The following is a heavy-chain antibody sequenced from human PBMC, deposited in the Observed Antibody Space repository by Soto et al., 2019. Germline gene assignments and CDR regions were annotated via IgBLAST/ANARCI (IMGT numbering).Heavy chain of an antibody. CDR2: IYYSATT. V-gene: IGHV4-39*01. D-gene: IGHD7-27*01. CDR3: ARQDVRAWGRIDP. J-gene: IGHJ5*02. CDR1: GVPVSSSSYY. Sequence: SETLSLTFTVSGVPVSSSSYYWGCIRKPPGEGLEWIGTIYYSATTYYNPSLKSRVTISADASKNHLSLKLTFVTAADTAVHYRARQDVRAWGRIDPWRQGTLVTVPS.